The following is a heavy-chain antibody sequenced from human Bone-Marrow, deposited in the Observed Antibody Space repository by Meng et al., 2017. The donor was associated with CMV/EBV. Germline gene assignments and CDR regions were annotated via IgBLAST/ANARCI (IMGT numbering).Heavy chain of an antibody. Sequence: SVKVFCKASGGTFSIYTISWVRQAPGQGLEWMGGSIPMFGITNYAQKFQGRVTITTDESTSTAYMELRSLRSEDMAVYYCALYYDSSGYYYYFENWGQGTLVTVSS. CDR3: ALYYDSSGYYYYFEN. J-gene: IGHJ4*02. V-gene: IGHV1-69*05. D-gene: IGHD3-22*01. CDR1: GGTFSIYT. CDR2: SIPMFGIT.